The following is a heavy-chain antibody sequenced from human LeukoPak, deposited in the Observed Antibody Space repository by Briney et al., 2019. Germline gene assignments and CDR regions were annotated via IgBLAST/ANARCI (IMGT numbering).Heavy chain of an antibody. CDR2: IYYSGST. J-gene: IGHJ4*02. CDR3: ASGYSYGPFDY. D-gene: IGHD5-18*01. Sequence: SETLSLTCSVSGASINNYFWNWIRQPPGKGLEWIGYIYYSGSTNYNPSLKSRVTISVDTSKNQFSLKLSSVTAADTAVYYCASGYSYGPFDYWGQGTLVTVSS. CDR1: GASINNYF. V-gene: IGHV4-59*01.